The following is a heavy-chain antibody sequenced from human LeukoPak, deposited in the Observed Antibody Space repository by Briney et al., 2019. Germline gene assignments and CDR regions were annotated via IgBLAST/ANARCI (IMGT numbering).Heavy chain of an antibody. Sequence: GRSLRLSCAASGFTFSSYGMHWVRQAPGKGLEWVAVISCDGSNKYYADSVKGRFTISRDNSKNTLYLQMNSLRAEDTAVYYCAKGSSSWSFDYWGQGTLVTVSS. D-gene: IGHD6-13*01. J-gene: IGHJ4*02. CDR1: GFTFSSYG. CDR2: ISCDGSNK. CDR3: AKGSSSWSFDY. V-gene: IGHV3-30*18.